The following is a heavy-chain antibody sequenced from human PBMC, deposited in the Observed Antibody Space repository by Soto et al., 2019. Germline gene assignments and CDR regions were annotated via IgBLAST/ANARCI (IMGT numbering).Heavy chain of an antibody. CDR1: GIIFNSYG. CDR3: ARAALYASRGGSHFDY. CDR2: VWHDGNST. J-gene: IGHJ4*02. Sequence: GGSLRLSCAASGIIFNSYGMHWVRQAPGKGLEWVAVVWHDGNSTYYLDCVKGRFRISRDNSTNKVYLQLDSLRADDTAVYYCARAALYASRGGSHFDYWGQGTPVTVSS. D-gene: IGHD3-10*01. V-gene: IGHV3-33*01.